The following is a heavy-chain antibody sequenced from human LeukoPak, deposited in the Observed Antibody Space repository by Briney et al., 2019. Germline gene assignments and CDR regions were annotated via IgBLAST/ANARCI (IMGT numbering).Heavy chain of an antibody. CDR3: EKDIGGGSRGSPDSYYYGMDV. D-gene: IGHD6-13*01. V-gene: IGHV1-69*04. CDR2: IIPILGIA. Sequence: VASVEVSCKASGGTFSSYAISWVRQAPGQGLEWMGRIIPILGIANYAQKFQGRVTITADKSTSTAYMELSSLRSEDTAVYYCEKDIGGGSRGSPDSYYYGMDVWGKGTTVTVSS. CDR1: GGTFSSYA. J-gene: IGHJ6*04.